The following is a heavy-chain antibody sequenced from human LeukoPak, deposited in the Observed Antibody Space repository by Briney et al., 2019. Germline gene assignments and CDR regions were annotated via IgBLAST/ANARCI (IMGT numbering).Heavy chain of an antibody. Sequence: SETLSLTCAVYGGSFSGYYWSWIRQPPGKGLEWIGEINHSGSTNYNPSLKSRVTISVDTSKNQFSLKLSSVTAADTAVYYCVRVVWEGRDYWGQGTLVTVSS. CDR2: INHSGST. J-gene: IGHJ4*02. D-gene: IGHD1-26*01. CDR3: VRVVWEGRDY. V-gene: IGHV4-34*01. CDR1: GGSFSGYY.